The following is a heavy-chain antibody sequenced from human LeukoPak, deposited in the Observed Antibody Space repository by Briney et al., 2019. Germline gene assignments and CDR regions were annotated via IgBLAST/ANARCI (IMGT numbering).Heavy chain of an antibody. Sequence: GGSLRLSCAASGFTFKNVWMNWVRQASGKGLEWVGRIRSKANSYATVYVASVKDRFTISRDDAKNTAYLQMNSLKNEDTAVYYCTRHADTAVVATGAFNIWGRGTKVTVSS. CDR1: GFTFKNVW. D-gene: IGHD2-21*02. CDR3: TRHADTAVVATGAFNI. V-gene: IGHV3-73*01. J-gene: IGHJ3*02. CDR2: IRSKANSYAT.